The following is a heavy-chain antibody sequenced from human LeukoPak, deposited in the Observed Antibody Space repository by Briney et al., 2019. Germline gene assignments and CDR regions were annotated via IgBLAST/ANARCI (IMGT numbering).Heavy chain of an antibody. V-gene: IGHV4-30-4*01. Sequence: SETLSLTCTASGGSISGGGYYWSWIRQPPGKGLEWIGYIYYSGSTYYNPSLKSRVTISVDTSKNQFSLKLSSVTAADTAVYYCARDDIYCSGGSCSAPNWGQGTLVTVSS. CDR1: GGSISGGGYY. D-gene: IGHD2-15*01. CDR3: ARDDIYCSGGSCSAPN. CDR2: IYYSGST. J-gene: IGHJ4*02.